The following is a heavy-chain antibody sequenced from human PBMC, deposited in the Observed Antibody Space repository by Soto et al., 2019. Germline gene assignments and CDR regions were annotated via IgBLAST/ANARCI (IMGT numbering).Heavy chain of an antibody. CDR2: ISYDGSNK. D-gene: IGHD2-21*02. CDR3: AKGGLYCGGDCSHWFDP. V-gene: IGHV3-30*18. Sequence: GGSLRLSCAASGFTFSSYGMHWVRQAPGKGLEWVAVISYDGSNKYYADSVKGRFTISRDNSKNTLYLQMNSLRAEDTAVYYCAKGGLYCGGDCSHWFDPWGQGTLVTVSS. CDR1: GFTFSSYG. J-gene: IGHJ5*02.